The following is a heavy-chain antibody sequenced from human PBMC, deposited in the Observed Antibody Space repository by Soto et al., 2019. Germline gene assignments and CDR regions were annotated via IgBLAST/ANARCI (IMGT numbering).Heavy chain of an antibody. CDR2: ISSSSSYI. V-gene: IGHV3-21*01. J-gene: IGHJ5*02. CDR3: ARDIGEFGWFDP. CDR1: GFTFSSYS. D-gene: IGHD2-21*01. Sequence: GGSLRLSCAASGFTFSSYSMNWVRQAPGKGLEWVSSISSSSSYIYYADSVKGRFTISRDNAKNSLYLQMNSLRAEDTAVYYCARDIGEFGWFDPWGQGTLVTVSS.